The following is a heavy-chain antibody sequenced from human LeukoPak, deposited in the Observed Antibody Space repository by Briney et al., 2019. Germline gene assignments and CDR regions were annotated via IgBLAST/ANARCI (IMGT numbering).Heavy chain of an antibody. CDR2: IRSVSNNYAT. D-gene: IGHD5-12*01. J-gene: IGHJ6*03. Sequence: TGGSLRLSCAASGFTFSGSAMHWVRQAPGKGLEWVGRIRSVSNNYATAYARSVKGRFTITRDDSTNTTFLQMNSLKTEDSALYYCTRPAFGGYDGWAKYYYYMDVWGKGTTVTVSS. CDR1: GFTFSGSA. V-gene: IGHV3-73*01. CDR3: TRPAFGGYDGWAKYYYYMDV.